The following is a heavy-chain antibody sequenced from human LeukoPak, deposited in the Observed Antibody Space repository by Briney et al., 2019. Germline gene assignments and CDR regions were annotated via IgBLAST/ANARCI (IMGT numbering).Heavy chain of an antibody. CDR3: ARGGEIVVVVAATRNYYYYMDV. CDR1: GGSFSDYY. CDR2: INHSGST. D-gene: IGHD2-15*01. Sequence: SETLSLTCAVYGGSFSDYYWSWIRQPPGKGLEWIGEINHSGSTNYNPSLKSRVTISVDTSKNQISPKLSSVTAADTAVYYCARGGEIVVVVAATRNYYYYMDVWGKGTTVTVSS. J-gene: IGHJ6*03. V-gene: IGHV4-34*01.